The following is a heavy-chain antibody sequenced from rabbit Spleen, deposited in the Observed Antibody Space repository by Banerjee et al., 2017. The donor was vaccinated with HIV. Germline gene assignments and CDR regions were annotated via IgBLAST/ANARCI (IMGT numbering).Heavy chain of an antibody. Sequence: QQLVESGGDLVKPGASLTLTCAASGVSFSTSSYMCWVRQAPGKGLEWIACIDTGTTGFTYFATWAKGRFAFSKTSSTTVTRRMTSLTAADTATYFCARARDTYDDVGDYARLDLWGQGTLVTVS. CDR2: IDTGTTGFT. J-gene: IGHJ3*01. V-gene: IGHV1S40*01. D-gene: IGHD2-1*01. CDR1: GVSFSTSSY. CDR3: ARARDTYDDVGDYARLDL.